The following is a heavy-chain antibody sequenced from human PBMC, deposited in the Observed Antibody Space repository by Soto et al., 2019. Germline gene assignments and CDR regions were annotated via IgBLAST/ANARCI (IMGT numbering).Heavy chain of an antibody. J-gene: IGHJ1*01. CDR3: ARTYGRDGYNGRYFQH. CDR1: GGTFSSYA. CDR2: IIPIFGTA. Sequence: QVQLVQSGAEVKKPGSSVKVSCKASGGTFSSYAISWVRQAPGQGLEWMGGIIPIFGTANYAQKFQGRVTITXXEXTXTAYMERSSLRSEDTAVYYCARTYGRDGYNGRYFQHWGQGTLVTVSS. D-gene: IGHD5-12*01. V-gene: IGHV1-69*05.